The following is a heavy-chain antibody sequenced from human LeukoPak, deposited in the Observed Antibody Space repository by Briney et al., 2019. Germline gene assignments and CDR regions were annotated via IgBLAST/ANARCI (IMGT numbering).Heavy chain of an antibody. J-gene: IGHJ4*02. V-gene: IGHV3-23*01. Sequence: GGSLRLSCAASGFTFNNYPMTWVRQAPGKGLEWVSNLSGSGDRTYYADSVKGRFHVSRDNSKNTLFLEINSLRVEDTAVYYCVRGMFGVLLDYWGQGTLVTVSS. D-gene: IGHD3-10*02. CDR3: VRGMFGVLLDY. CDR2: LSGSGDRT. CDR1: GFTFNNYP.